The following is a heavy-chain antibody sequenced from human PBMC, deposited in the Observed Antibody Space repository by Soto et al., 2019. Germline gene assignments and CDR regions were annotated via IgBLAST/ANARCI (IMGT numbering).Heavy chain of an antibody. V-gene: IGHV2-5*02. CDR3: AHSRSSSWYPRFDP. CDR1: GFSLSTSGVG. Sequence: QITLKESGPTLVKPTQPLTLTCTFSGFSLSTSGVGVGWIRQPPGKALEWLALIYWDDDKRYSPSLKSRLTITKDTSKNQVVLTTTIMATVDTATYYCAHSRSSSWYPRFDPWGQGTLVTVSS. CDR2: IYWDDDK. D-gene: IGHD6-13*01. J-gene: IGHJ5*02.